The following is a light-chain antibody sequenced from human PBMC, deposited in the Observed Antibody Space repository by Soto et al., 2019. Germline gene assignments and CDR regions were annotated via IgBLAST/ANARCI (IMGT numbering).Light chain of an antibody. Sequence: DIQMTQSPSSLFSSVGDTFTITGGASQRMSGWLAWHQQKPGKAPKLLIYDVSALKRGVPPRFSGSGSGTEFTLTISSLQPDDFATYYCQQYDSFSVTFGQGTKVDIK. V-gene: IGKV1-5*01. CDR2: DVS. J-gene: IGKJ1*01. CDR1: QRMSGW. CDR3: QQYDSFSVT.